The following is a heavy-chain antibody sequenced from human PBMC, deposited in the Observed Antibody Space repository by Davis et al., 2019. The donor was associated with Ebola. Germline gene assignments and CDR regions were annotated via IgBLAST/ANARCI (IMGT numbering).Heavy chain of an antibody. CDR2: ISSSSSTI. J-gene: IGHJ4*02. Sequence: PGGSLRLSCAASGFTFSSYSMNWVRQAPGKGLEWVSYISSSSSTIYYADSVKGRFTISRDNSKNTLYLQMNSLRAEDTAVYYCARDHPSSGWHYWGQGTLVTVSS. CDR3: ARDHPSSGWHY. CDR1: GFTFSSYS. V-gene: IGHV3-48*01. D-gene: IGHD6-19*01.